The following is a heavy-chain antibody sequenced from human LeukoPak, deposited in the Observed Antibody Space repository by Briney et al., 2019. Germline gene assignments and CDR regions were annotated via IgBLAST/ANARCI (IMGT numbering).Heavy chain of an antibody. Sequence: QPGRSLRLSCAASGFTFDDYAMHWVRQAPGKGLEWVSGISWNSGSIGYADSVKGRFTISRDNAKNSLYLQMNSLRAEDTALYYCVKDLGSAITSALALDVWGQGTTVTVSS. D-gene: IGHD2-15*01. CDR2: ISWNSGSI. CDR1: GFTFDDYA. CDR3: VKDLGSAITSALALDV. V-gene: IGHV3-9*01. J-gene: IGHJ6*02.